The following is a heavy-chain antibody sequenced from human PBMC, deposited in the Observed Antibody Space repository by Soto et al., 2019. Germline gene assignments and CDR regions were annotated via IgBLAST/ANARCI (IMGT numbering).Heavy chain of an antibody. V-gene: IGHV3-30*18. CDR2: ISYDGSNK. Sequence: GGSLRLSCAASGFTFSSYGMHWVRQAPGKGLEWVAVISYDGSNKYYADSVKGRFTISRDNSKNTLYLQMNSLRAEDTAVYYCANVPYSSGWYLFNYWGQGTLVTVSS. CDR3: ANVPYSSGWYLFNY. D-gene: IGHD6-19*01. J-gene: IGHJ4*02. CDR1: GFTFSSYG.